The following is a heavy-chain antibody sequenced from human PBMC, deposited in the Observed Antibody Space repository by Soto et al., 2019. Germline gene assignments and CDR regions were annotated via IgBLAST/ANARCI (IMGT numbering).Heavy chain of an antibody. Sequence: GGSLRLSCAASGFTFSSYWMHWVRQAPGKGLVWVSRINSDGSSTSYADSVKGRFTISRDNAKNTLYLQMNSLRAEDTAVYYCARRPDFYSSSSPNWFDPCAQGTLVTVSS. CDR2: INSDGSST. D-gene: IGHD6-6*01. V-gene: IGHV3-74*01. CDR1: GFTFSSYW. CDR3: ARRPDFYSSSSPNWFDP. J-gene: IGHJ5*02.